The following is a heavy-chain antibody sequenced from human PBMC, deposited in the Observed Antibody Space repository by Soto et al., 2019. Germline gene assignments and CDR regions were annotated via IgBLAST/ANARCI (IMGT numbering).Heavy chain of an antibody. D-gene: IGHD6-19*01. CDR2: MNPNSGNT. Sequence: SSVKVSCKASGYTFTSYDINWVRQATGQGLEGMGWMNPNSGNTGHAQKFQGRVTMTRKNSISKAYMELSSLRSEDTAVYYCARVFFGPISSSGWDRYYYYYYMDVWGKGTTVTVSS. CDR1: GYTFTSYD. J-gene: IGHJ6*03. CDR3: ARVFFGPISSSGWDRYYYYYYMDV. V-gene: IGHV1-8*01.